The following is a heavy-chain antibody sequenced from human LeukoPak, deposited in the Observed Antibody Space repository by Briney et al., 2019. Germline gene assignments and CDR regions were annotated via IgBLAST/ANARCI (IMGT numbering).Heavy chain of an antibody. D-gene: IGHD6-19*01. CDR3: AREEWLVEFDYYGMDV. CDR2: INPNSGGT. J-gene: IGHJ6*02. V-gene: IGHV1-2*02. CDR1: RYTFTGYY. Sequence: GASVKVSCKASRYTFTGYYMHWVRQAPAQGLEWMGWINPNSGGTNYAQKFQGRVTMTRDTSISTAYMELSRLRSDDTAVYYCAREEWLVEFDYYGMDVWGQGTTVTVSS.